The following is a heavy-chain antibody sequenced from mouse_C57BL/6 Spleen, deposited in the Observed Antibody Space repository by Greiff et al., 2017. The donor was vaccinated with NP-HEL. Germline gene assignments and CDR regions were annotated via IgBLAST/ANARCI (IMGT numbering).Heavy chain of an antibody. CDR3: ARFWGPPYYFDY. Sequence: EVQLQQSGPELVKPGASVKISCKASGYTFTDYYMNWVKQSHGKSLEWIGDINPNNGGTSYNQKFKGKATLTVDKSSSTAYMELRSLTSEDSAVYYCARFWGPPYYFDYWGQGTTLTVSS. CDR2: INPNNGGT. V-gene: IGHV1-26*01. J-gene: IGHJ2*01. D-gene: IGHD3-3*01. CDR1: GYTFTDYY.